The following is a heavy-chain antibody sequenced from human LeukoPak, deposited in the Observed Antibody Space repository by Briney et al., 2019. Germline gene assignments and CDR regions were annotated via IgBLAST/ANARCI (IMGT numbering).Heavy chain of an antibody. J-gene: IGHJ4*02. Sequence: ASVKVSCKVSGYTLTELSMHWVRQAPGKGLEWMGGFDPEDGETIHAQKFQGRVTMTEDTSTDTAYMELSSLRSEDTAVYYCATDRSILVRGVISDYWGQGTLVTVSS. CDR1: GYTLTELS. CDR3: ATDRSILVRGVISDY. CDR2: FDPEDGET. V-gene: IGHV1-24*01. D-gene: IGHD3-10*01.